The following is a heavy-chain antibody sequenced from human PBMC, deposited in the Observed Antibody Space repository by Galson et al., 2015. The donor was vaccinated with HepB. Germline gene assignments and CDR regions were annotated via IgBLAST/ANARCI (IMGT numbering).Heavy chain of an antibody. J-gene: IGHJ4*02. CDR3: ARLYCSGGSCYFDY. CDR1: GFTFSSYA. CDR2: INTNGGST. D-gene: IGHD2-15*01. Sequence: PLRLSCAASGFTFSSYAMHWVRQAPGKGLAYVSAINTNGGSTNYASSVKGRFTISRDNSKNTLYLQMGSLRAEDMAVYYCARLYCSGGSCYFDYWGQGTLVTVSS. V-gene: IGHV3-64*01.